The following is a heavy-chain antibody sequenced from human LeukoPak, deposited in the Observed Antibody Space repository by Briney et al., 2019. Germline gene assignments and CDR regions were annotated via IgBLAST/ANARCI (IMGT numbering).Heavy chain of an antibody. CDR2: IKEDESEK. Sequence: PGGSLRLSCAASGFTFSDYYMSWVRQAPGKGLQWVANIKEDESEKDYVDSVKGRFTISRDNAKTSLYLQMNSLRAEDTAVYYCARHLSGITGYTYGRGIDYWGQGTLVTVSS. V-gene: IGHV3-7*01. CDR1: GFTFSDYY. J-gene: IGHJ4*02. D-gene: IGHD5-18*01. CDR3: ARHLSGITGYTYGRGIDY.